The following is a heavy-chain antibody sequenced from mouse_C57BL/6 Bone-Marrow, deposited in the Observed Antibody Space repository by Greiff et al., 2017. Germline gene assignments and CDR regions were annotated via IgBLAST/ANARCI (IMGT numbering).Heavy chain of an antibody. Sequence: EVKLVESGGGLVKPGGSLKLSCAASGFTFSSYTMSWVRQTPEKRLEWVATISGGGGNTYYPDSVKGRFTISRDNAKNTLYLQMSSLRSEDTALYYCARHLYSLDYWDQGTSVTVSS. V-gene: IGHV5-9*01. CDR2: ISGGGGNT. D-gene: IGHD2-1*01. J-gene: IGHJ4*01. CDR3: ARHLYSLDY. CDR1: GFTFSSYT.